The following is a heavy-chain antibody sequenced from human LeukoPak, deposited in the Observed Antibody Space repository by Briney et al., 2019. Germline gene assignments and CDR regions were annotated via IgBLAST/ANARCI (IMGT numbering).Heavy chain of an antibody. CDR3: AREAAGVAAAGIDY. J-gene: IGHJ4*02. CDR2: IYYSGST. CDR1: GGSISSGGYY. V-gene: IGHV4-31*03. Sequence: SQTLSLTCTVSGGSISSGGYYWSWIRQHPGKGLEWIGYIYYSGSTYYKPSLKSRVTISVDTSKNQFSLKLSSVTAADTAVYYCAREAAGVAAAGIDYWGQGTLVTVSS. D-gene: IGHD6-13*01.